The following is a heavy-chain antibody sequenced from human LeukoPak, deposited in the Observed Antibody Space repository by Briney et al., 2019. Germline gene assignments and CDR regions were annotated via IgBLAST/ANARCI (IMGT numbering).Heavy chain of an antibody. CDR2: ISGSGGST. Sequence: GGSLRLACAASGFTFSSYAMSWVRQAPGKGLEWVSAISGSGGSTYYADSVKGRFTISRDNSKNTLYLQMNSLRAEDTAVYYCAKDCRRLLWFGELDYWGQGTLVTVSS. D-gene: IGHD3-10*01. CDR1: GFTFSSYA. J-gene: IGHJ4*02. V-gene: IGHV3-23*01. CDR3: AKDCRRLLWFGELDY.